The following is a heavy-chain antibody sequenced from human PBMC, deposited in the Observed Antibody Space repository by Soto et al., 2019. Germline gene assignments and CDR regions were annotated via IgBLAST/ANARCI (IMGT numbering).Heavy chain of an antibody. CDR2: IYYTGST. Sequence: PSETLSLTCTVSGGSINSGAISSYYWSWIRQPPGKGLEWIGYIYYTGSTNYNPSLKSRVTISVDTSKNQFSLKLSSVTAADTAVYYCAREYSNYVYWFDPWGQGTLVTVSS. V-gene: IGHV4-61*01. CDR1: GGSINSGAISSYY. CDR3: AREYSNYVYWFDP. J-gene: IGHJ5*02. D-gene: IGHD4-4*01.